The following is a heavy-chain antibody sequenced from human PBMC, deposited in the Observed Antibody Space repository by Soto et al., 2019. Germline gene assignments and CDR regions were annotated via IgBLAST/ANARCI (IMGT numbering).Heavy chain of an antibody. Sequence: PXGSLRLSCAASGFTFSSYAMSGVRQAPGKGLEWVSAISGSGGSTYYADSVKGRFTISRDNSKNTLYLQMNSLRAEDTAVYYCAKALTRYGSGNVFDYWGQGTLVTVSS. CDR1: GFTFSSYA. J-gene: IGHJ4*02. CDR2: ISGSGGST. V-gene: IGHV3-23*01. CDR3: AKALTRYGSGNVFDY. D-gene: IGHD3-10*01.